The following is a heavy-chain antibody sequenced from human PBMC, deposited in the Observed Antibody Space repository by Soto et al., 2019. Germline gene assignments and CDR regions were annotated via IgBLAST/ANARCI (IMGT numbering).Heavy chain of an antibody. V-gene: IGHV3-9*01. D-gene: IGHD3-10*01. CDR2: IRGNSDIL. Sequence: PGGSLRLSCAASGFTFSSYAMSWVRQAPGKGLEWVSGIRGNSDILGYADSVKGRFTISRDNAKKSLYLQMNSLRAEDTAFYFCARANIGYYFDYWGLGIPVTVSS. J-gene: IGHJ4*02. CDR1: GFTFSSYA. CDR3: ARANIGYYFDY.